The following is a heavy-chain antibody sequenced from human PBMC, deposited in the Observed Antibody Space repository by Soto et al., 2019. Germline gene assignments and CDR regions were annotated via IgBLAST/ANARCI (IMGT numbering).Heavy chain of an antibody. V-gene: IGHV5-10-1*01. CDR2: IDPVGSHT. J-gene: IGHJ6*02. CDR1: GYSFTSYW. CDR3: AARSPYGMDV. D-gene: IGHD3-10*01. Sequence: PGESLKISCKGFGYSFTSYWITWVRQMPGKGLEWMGRIDPVGSHTNFNPSFQGHVTISADKSTSTAYLEWTRLTASDTATYYCAARSPYGMDVWGRGTAVTVSS.